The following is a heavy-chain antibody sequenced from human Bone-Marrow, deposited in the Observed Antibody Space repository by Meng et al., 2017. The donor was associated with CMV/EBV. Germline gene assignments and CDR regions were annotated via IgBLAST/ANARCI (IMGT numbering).Heavy chain of an antibody. CDR3: ANPASSSWPNWFDP. V-gene: IGHV3-30*02. CDR2: IRYDGSNK. D-gene: IGHD6-13*01. J-gene: IGHJ5*02. CDR1: GFTFSSYG. Sequence: SLKISCAASGFTFSSYGMHWVRQAPGKGLEWVAFIRYDGSNKYYADSVKGRFTISRDNSKNTLYLQMNSLRAEDTAVYYCANPASSSWPNWFDPWGQGTLVTVSS.